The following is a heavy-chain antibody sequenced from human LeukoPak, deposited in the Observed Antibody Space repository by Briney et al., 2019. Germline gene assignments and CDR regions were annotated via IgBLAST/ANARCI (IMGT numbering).Heavy chain of an antibody. CDR3: ARDGLYSYNYYDSSGYGFDY. CDR1: GFTFSDYY. Sequence: PGGSLRLSCAASGFTFSDYYMSWIRQAPGKGLEWVSYISSSGSTIYYADSVKGRFTISRDNAKNSLYLQMNSLRAEDTAVYYCARDGLYSYNYYDSSGYGFDYWGQGTLVTVSS. V-gene: IGHV3-11*04. J-gene: IGHJ4*02. CDR2: ISSSGSTI. D-gene: IGHD3-22*01.